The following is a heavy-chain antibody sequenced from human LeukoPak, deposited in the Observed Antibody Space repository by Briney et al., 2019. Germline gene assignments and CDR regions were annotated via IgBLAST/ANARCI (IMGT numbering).Heavy chain of an antibody. D-gene: IGHD2-2*01. J-gene: IGHJ6*03. CDR1: GGSISSGSYY. CDR2: IYTSGST. V-gene: IGHV4-61*02. CDR3: AREDIVVVPAARRPYYYYYMDV. Sequence: SQTLSLTCTVSGGSISSGSYYWSWIRQPAGKGLEWIGRIYTSGSTNYNPSLKSRVTISVDTSKNQFSLKLSSVTAADTAVYYCAREDIVVVPAARRPYYYYYMDVWGKGTTVTVSS.